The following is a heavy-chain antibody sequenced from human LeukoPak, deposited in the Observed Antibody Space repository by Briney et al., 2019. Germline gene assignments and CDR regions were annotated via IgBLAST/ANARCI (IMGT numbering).Heavy chain of an antibody. J-gene: IGHJ4*02. CDR2: ISSSGGST. D-gene: IGHD3-22*01. Sequence: GGSLRLSCVASGFTFSSYAMSWVRQAPGKGLECVSDISSSGGSTYYADSVKGRFTISRDNSKNTLYLQMNSLRAEGTAVYYCARGRYYDSSGLGYWGQGTLVTVSS. CDR1: GFTFSSYA. CDR3: ARGRYYDSSGLGY. V-gene: IGHV3-23*01.